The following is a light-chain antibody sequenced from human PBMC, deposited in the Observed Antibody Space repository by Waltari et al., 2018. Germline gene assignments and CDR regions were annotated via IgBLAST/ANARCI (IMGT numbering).Light chain of an antibody. J-gene: IGLJ2*01. Sequence: QSALTQPASVSGSPGQSVTISCTGTSSDVVGYNFVSWYQQHPGKAPKLMIFDVTYRPSGISTRFSGSKSGNTASLTISGLQADDEADYYCMSYTSSHTIIFGGGTKLTVL. V-gene: IGLV2-14*03. CDR3: MSYTSSHTII. CDR2: DVT. CDR1: SSDVVGYNF.